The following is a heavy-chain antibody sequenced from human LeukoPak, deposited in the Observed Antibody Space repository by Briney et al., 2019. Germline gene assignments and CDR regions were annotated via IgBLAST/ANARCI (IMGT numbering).Heavy chain of an antibody. CDR2: IYTSGST. CDR1: GGSISSGSYY. CDR3: ARGIAAAGTDY. Sequence: SETLSLTCTVSGGSISSGSYYRSSIRQPAGNGLEWNGRIYTSGSTNFTPSLKSSVTILVNTSKNQFSPKLSSVTAADTAVYYCARGIAAAGTDYWGQGTLVTVSS. J-gene: IGHJ4*02. D-gene: IGHD6-13*01. V-gene: IGHV4-61*02.